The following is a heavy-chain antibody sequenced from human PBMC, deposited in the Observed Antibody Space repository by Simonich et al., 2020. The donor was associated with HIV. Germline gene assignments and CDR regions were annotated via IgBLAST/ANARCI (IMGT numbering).Heavy chain of an antibody. CDR2: ISSISSYR. CDR1: GFTFSSYS. J-gene: IGHJ4*02. Sequence: EVQLVESGGGLVKPGGSLRLSCAASGFTFSSYSMNWVRHAPGKGLEWVSTISSISSYRYYADSVKGRFTIARDNAKNSRYLQMNSLRAEDTAVYYCARDGRKGSSTSCSDYWGQGTLVTVSS. D-gene: IGHD2-2*01. CDR3: ARDGRKGSSTSCSDY. V-gene: IGHV3-21*01.